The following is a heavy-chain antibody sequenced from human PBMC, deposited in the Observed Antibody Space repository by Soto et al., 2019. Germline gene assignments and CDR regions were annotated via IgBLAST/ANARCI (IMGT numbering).Heavy chain of an antibody. D-gene: IGHD3-3*01. V-gene: IGHV3-48*02. Sequence: EVQLVESGGGLVQPGGSLRLSCAASGFTFSSYSMNWVRQAPGKGLEWVSYISSSSSTIYYADSVKGRFTISRDNAKNSLYLQMNSLRDEDTAVYYCARKPFTIFGPSPYGMDVWGQGTTVTVSS. CDR2: ISSSSSTI. CDR3: ARKPFTIFGPSPYGMDV. CDR1: GFTFSSYS. J-gene: IGHJ6*02.